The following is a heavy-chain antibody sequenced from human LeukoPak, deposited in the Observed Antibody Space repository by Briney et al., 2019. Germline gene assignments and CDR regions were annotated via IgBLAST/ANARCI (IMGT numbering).Heavy chain of an antibody. J-gene: IGHJ4*02. CDR2: ISGSGGST. CDR3: AKSQSYRPYYFDY. CDR1: GFTLSSYP. V-gene: IGHV3-23*01. D-gene: IGHD5-18*01. Sequence: GGSLRLSCAASGFTLSSYPMSWVRQAPGKGLGWFSAISGSGGSTYYADSVKGRFTISRYNSKNTVYLQRNSLRAEDTAVYYCAKSQSYRPYYFDYWGQGTLVTVSS.